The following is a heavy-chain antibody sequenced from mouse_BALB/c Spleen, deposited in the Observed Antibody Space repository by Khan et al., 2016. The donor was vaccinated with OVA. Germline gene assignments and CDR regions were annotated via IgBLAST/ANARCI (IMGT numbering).Heavy chain of an antibody. CDR3: TRDRNYYGSSFYFDY. D-gene: IGHD1-1*01. CDR1: GFAFSSYS. J-gene: IGHJ2*01. Sequence: EVELVESGGGLVKPGGSLKLSCAASGFAFSSYSMSWVRQTPEKRLEWVATITSGGSYTYYPDSVKGRFTISRDNAKNTLYLQMSSLKPEDTGMYYCTRDRNYYGSSFYFDYWGQGTTLTVSS. CDR2: ITSGGSYT. V-gene: IGHV5-6-4*01.